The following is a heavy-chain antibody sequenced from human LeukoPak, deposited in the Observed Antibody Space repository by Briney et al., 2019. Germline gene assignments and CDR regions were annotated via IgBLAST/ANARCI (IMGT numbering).Heavy chain of an antibody. CDR3: ASFDYYDSSGYYELDAFDI. Sequence: GASVKVSCKASGYTFTGYYMHWVRQAPGQGLEWMGRINPNRGGTNYAQKFQGRVTMTRDTSISTAYMELSRLRSDDTAVYYCASFDYYDSSGYYELDAFDIWGQGTMVTVSS. J-gene: IGHJ3*02. V-gene: IGHV1-2*06. CDR2: INPNRGGT. D-gene: IGHD3-22*01. CDR1: GYTFTGYY.